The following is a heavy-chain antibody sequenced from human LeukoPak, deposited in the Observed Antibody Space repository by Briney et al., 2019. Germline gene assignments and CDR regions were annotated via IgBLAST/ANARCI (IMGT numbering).Heavy chain of an antibody. CDR1: GYSIINYW. J-gene: IGHJ5*02. V-gene: IGHV5-51*01. Sequence: GESLKISCKGSGYSIINYWIGWVRQMPGKGLEWMGIIYPADSDIRYSPSFQGQVTISADKSISTVYLQWSSLKASDTAMYYCARQEYCSGGSCYTWFDPWGQGTLVTVSS. D-gene: IGHD2-15*01. CDR3: ARQEYCSGGSCYTWFDP. CDR2: IYPADSDI.